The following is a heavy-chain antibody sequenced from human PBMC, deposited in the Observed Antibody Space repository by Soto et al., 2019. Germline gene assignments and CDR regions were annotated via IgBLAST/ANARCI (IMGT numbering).Heavy chain of an antibody. CDR2: IKQDGSEK. D-gene: IGHD2-15*01. CDR3: ASGGIVVVVAAFDY. CDR1: GFTFSSYW. J-gene: IGHJ4*02. V-gene: IGHV3-7*01. Sequence: GSLRLSCAASGFTFSSYWMSWVRQAPGKGLEWVANIKQDGSEKYYVDSVKGRFTISRDNAKNSLYLQMNSLRAEDTAVYYCASGGIVVVVAAFDYWGQGTLVTVSS.